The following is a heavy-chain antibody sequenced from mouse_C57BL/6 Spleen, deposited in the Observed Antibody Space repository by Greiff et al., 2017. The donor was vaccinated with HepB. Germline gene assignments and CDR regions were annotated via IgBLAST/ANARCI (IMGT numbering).Heavy chain of an antibody. D-gene: IGHD1-1*01. CDR1: GYTFTSYW. Sequence: QVQLKQPGAELVRPGSSVKLSCKASGYTFTSYWMHWVKQRPIQGLEWIGNIDPSDSETHYNQKFKDKATLTVDKSSSTAYMQLSSLTSEDSAVYYCARNDFFDYYGSSYAMDYWGQGTSVTVSS. CDR2: IDPSDSET. J-gene: IGHJ4*01. CDR3: ARNDFFDYYGSSYAMDY. V-gene: IGHV1-52*01.